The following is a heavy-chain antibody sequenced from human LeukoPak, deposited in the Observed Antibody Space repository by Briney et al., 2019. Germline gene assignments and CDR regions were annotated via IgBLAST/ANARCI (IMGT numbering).Heavy chain of an antibody. CDR3: AIRGAIAADDAFDI. J-gene: IGHJ3*02. CDR2: FDPEDGET. Sequence: GASVKVSCKVSRYTLTELSMHWVRQAPGKGLEWMGGFDPEDGETIYAQKFQGRVTMTEDTSTDTAYMELSSLRSEDTAVYYCAIRGAIAADDAFDIWGQGTMVTVSS. V-gene: IGHV1-24*01. D-gene: IGHD6-6*01. CDR1: RYTLTELS.